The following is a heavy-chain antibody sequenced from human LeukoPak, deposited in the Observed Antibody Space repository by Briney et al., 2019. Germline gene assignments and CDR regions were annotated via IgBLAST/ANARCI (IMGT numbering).Heavy chain of an antibody. J-gene: IGHJ6*02. D-gene: IGHD3-9*01. V-gene: IGHV1-46*01. CDR2: LKSSGDTT. Sequence: GASVKVSCKTSGYSFTSYHMHWLRQAPGQGLEWVGILKSSGDTTVYAQKFQGRVTVTRDTSTSTVYMELSSLSSEDTAVYYCARDHYDILMNGMDVWGQGTTVTVSS. CDR1: GYSFTSYH. CDR3: ARDHYDILMNGMDV.